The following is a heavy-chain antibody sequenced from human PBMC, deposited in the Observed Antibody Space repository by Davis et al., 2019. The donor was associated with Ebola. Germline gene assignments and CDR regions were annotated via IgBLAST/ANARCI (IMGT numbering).Heavy chain of an antibody. Sequence: ASVQVSCKASGYTFTSYDINWVRQATGQGLEWMGWMNPNSGNTGYAQKFQGRVTMTRNTSISTAYMELSSLRSEDTAVYYCAGYQQLVENWFDPWGQGTLVTVSS. CDR3: AGYQQLVENWFDP. V-gene: IGHV1-8*01. CDR1: GYTFTSYD. J-gene: IGHJ5*02. D-gene: IGHD6-6*01. CDR2: MNPNSGNT.